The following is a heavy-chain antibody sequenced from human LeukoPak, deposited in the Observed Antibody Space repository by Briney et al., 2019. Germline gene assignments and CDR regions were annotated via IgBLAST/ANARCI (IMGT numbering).Heavy chain of an antibody. D-gene: IGHD3-10*01. J-gene: IGHJ4*02. CDR1: GFTFSSYG. CDR3: AKNSVSTMVRGSGYFDY. V-gene: IGHV3-23*01. Sequence: GRSLRLSCAASGFTFSSYGMHWVRQAPGKGLEWVSAISGSGGSTYYADSVKGRFTISRDNSKNTLYLQMNSLRAEDTAVYYCAKNSVSTMVRGSGYFDYWGQGTLVTVSS. CDR2: ISGSGGST.